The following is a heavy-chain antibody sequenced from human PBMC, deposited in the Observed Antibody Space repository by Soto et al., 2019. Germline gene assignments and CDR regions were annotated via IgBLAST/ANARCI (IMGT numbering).Heavy chain of an antibody. V-gene: IGHV1-18*01. CDR2: MSASDGST. CDR1: GYAFSFG. J-gene: IGHJ4*02. D-gene: IGHD3-10*01. CDR3: ATYYFGSGSYYRFDN. Sequence: ASVKVSCKASGYAFSFGFSWVRQAPGQGLEWMGWMSASDGSTNSAQKFRGRISLTTDTSTNTAYLDLLSLTSDDTAVYFCATYYFGSGSYYRFDNWGQGTLVTVSS.